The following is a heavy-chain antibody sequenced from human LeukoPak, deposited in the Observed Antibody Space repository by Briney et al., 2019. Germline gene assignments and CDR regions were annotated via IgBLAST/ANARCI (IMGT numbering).Heavy chain of an antibody. V-gene: IGHV5-10-1*01. D-gene: IGHD5-18*01. CDR1: GYSFTSYW. J-gene: IGHJ4*02. Sequence: GESLKISCKGSGYSFTSYWISWVRQMPGKGLEWMGRIDPSDSYTNYSPSFQGHVTISADKSISTAYLQWSSLKASDTAVYYCARVPPSIQLWPFDYWGQGTLVTVSS. CDR2: IDPSDSYT. CDR3: ARVPPSIQLWPFDY.